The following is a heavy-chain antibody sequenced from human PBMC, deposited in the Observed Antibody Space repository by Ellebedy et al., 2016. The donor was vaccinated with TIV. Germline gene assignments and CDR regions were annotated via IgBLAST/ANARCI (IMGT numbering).Heavy chain of an antibody. J-gene: IGHJ4*02. V-gene: IGHV4-39*07. CDR2: IYNSATT. CDR1: DGSISNSGFF. D-gene: IGHD4-17*01. Sequence: SETLSLTXTFSDGSISNSGFFWAWIRQPPGKGLEWIGSIYNSATTYYNPSLKSRVTISADTSKNQLYLKLSSVTAADTAVYYCAARGPTGSFESWGQGSLVTVSS. CDR3: AARGPTGSFES.